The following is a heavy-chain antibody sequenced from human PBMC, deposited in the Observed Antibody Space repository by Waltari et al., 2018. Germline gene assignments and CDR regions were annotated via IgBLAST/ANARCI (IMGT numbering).Heavy chain of an antibody. Sequence: QVQLVQSGAEVKKPGSSVKVSCKASGGTFSSYAISWVRQAPGQGLEWMGGIIPIFGTANYAQKFQGRVTMTEDTSTDTAYMELSSLRSEDTAVYYCATVRVLWFREYGFDYWGQGTLVTVSS. J-gene: IGHJ4*02. CDR3: ATVRVLWFREYGFDY. V-gene: IGHV1-69*14. CDR2: IIPIFGTA. CDR1: GGTFSSYA. D-gene: IGHD3-10*01.